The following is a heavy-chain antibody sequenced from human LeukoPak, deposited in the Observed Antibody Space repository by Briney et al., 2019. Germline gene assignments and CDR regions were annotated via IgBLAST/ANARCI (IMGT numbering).Heavy chain of an antibody. Sequence: TSSETLSLTCTVSSASINSSPYFWAWIRQSPGKGLEWIGSFSYSGTTYYNPSLKSRVTISVDTSKNQFSLKLSSVTAADTAVYYCARLLDDYGDYGPWGQGTLVTVSS. D-gene: IGHD4-17*01. CDR1: SASINSSPYF. CDR2: FSYSGTT. J-gene: IGHJ5*02. CDR3: ARLLDDYGDYGP. V-gene: IGHV4-39*07.